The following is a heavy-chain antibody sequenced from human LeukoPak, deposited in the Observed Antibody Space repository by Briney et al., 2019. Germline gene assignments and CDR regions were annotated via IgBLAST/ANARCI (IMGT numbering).Heavy chain of an antibody. D-gene: IGHD2/OR15-2a*01. CDR2: IWYDGSNK. CDR1: GFTFSSYG. Sequence: PGGSLRLSCAASGFTFSSYGMHWVRHAPGKGLEWVALIWYDGSNKYYADSVKGRLTISRDNSKNTLYLQMNSLRAEDTAVYYCAREGPRGNSQFDYWGQGTLVTVSS. V-gene: IGHV3-33*01. J-gene: IGHJ4*02. CDR3: AREGPRGNSQFDY.